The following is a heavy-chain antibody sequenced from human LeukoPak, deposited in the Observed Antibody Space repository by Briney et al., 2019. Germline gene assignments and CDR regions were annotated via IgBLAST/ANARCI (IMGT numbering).Heavy chain of an antibody. J-gene: IGHJ4*02. Sequence: AGGSLRLSCAASGFTFDDYAVHWVRQAPGKGLEWVSGISWNSGSIDYADSVKGRFTISRDNAKNSLYLQMNSLRAEDTALYYCAKEGYNYGYLDYWGQGTLVTVSS. D-gene: IGHD5-18*01. CDR1: GFTFDDYA. V-gene: IGHV3-9*01. CDR2: ISWNSGSI. CDR3: AKEGYNYGYLDY.